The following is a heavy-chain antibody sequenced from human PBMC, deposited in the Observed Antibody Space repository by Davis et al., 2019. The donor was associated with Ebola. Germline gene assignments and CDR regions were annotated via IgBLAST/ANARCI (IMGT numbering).Heavy chain of an antibody. Sequence: AASVKVSCKASGYTFTGYYMHWVRQAPGQGLEWMGWINPNSGGTNYAQKFQGWVTMTRDTSISTAYMELSRLRSDDTAVYYCARGIVYSYGSNYYGMDVWGQGTMVTVSS. D-gene: IGHD5-18*01. CDR3: ARGIVYSYGSNYYGMDV. CDR2: INPNSGGT. J-gene: IGHJ6*02. CDR1: GYTFTGYY. V-gene: IGHV1-2*04.